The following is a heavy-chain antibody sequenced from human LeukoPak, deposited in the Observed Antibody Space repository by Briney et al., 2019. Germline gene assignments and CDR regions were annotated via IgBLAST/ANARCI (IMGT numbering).Heavy chain of an antibody. D-gene: IGHD6-13*01. CDR2: IKQDGSEK. J-gene: IGHJ4*02. V-gene: IGHV3-7*01. CDR1: GFSVSHNT. Sequence: GGSLRLSCQASGFSVSHNTMSWVRQAPGKGLEWVANIKQDGSEKNYVDSVKGRFTISRDNAENSLSLQMNSLGVEDTAVYYCAREWQGGIAAAGTRIEGDYWGQGTLVAVSS. CDR3: AREWQGGIAAAGTRIEGDY.